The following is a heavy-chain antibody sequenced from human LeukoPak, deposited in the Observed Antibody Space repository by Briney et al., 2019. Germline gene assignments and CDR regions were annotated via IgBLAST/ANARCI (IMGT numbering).Heavy chain of an antibody. V-gene: IGHV3-23*01. CDR2: ISVSGDWT. CDR1: GFTFSAYA. D-gene: IGHD6-13*01. CDR3: ANYRQSITAAGNSREFADY. Sequence: GGSLSLSCEASGFTFSAYAMTWVRQAPGKGLEWVSVISVSGDWTYYADSVKGRFTISRDNSKNTLYLQMNSLRAEDTAVYYCANYRQSITAAGNSREFADYWGQGTLVTVSS. J-gene: IGHJ4*02.